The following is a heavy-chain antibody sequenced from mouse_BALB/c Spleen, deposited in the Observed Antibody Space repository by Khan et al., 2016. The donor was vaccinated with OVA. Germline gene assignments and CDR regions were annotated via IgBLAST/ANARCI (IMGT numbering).Heavy chain of an antibody. CDR2: INTNTGEP. CDR1: GYIFTNYG. CDR3: ARGYCRYGSWLAY. V-gene: IGHV9-3*02. J-gene: IGHJ3*01. Sequence: QVQLKQSGPELKKPGETVKISCKASGYIFTNYGMNWVKQAPGKGLKWMGWINTNTGEPTFAEEFKERFAFSLATSANTAYLQIHSLQHEDTATDYLARGYCRYGSWLAYWGKGTRVTVSA. D-gene: IGHD2-14*01.